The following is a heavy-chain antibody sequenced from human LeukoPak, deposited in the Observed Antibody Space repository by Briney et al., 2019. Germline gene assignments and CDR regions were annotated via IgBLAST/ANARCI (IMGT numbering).Heavy chain of an antibody. D-gene: IGHD2-8*01. CDR2: IDKSASST. J-gene: IGHJ6*02. Sequence: GGSLRLSCVASGFTFSAYSLSWIRQTPAKGLEWLSNIDKSASSTFYADSVKGRFTISRDDARNSLYLQLSSLTDEDSAVYYCARERGGEGIQEGLSNGYYYGFDVWGQGTTVIVSS. CDR3: ARERGGEGIQEGLSNGYYYGFDV. V-gene: IGHV3-11*01. CDR1: GFTFSAYS.